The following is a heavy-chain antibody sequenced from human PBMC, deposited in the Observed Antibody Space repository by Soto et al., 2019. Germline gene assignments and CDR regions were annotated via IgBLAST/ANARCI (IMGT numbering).Heavy chain of an antibody. Sequence: EVQLWESGGGLVQPGGSLRLSCAASGFTFSSYAMSWVRQAPGKGLEWVSAISGSGGSTYYADSVKGRFTISRDNSNNTLYLQMNSLRSEDTAVYYCANLFTYYYDSSGSGCDSWGKCTLVTLSS. CDR1: GFTFSSYA. V-gene: IGHV3-23*01. J-gene: IGHJ4*02. D-gene: IGHD3-22*01. CDR2: ISGSGGST. CDR3: ANLFTYYYDSSGSGCDS.